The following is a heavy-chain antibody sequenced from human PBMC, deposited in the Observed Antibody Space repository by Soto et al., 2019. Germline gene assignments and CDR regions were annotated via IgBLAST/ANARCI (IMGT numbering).Heavy chain of an antibody. D-gene: IGHD5-18*01. CDR2: ISSSSQNI. Sequence: EVQLVESGGGLVQPGGSLRLSCAASEFTFSTYAMNWVRQAPGKGLEWVSYISSSSQNIRYADSVKGRFTISRDNAKNSLYLQMNSLRAEDTAVYYCARDQSRGQLFYYYMDFWGKGTTVTVSS. J-gene: IGHJ6*03. CDR1: EFTFSTYA. V-gene: IGHV3-48*01. CDR3: ARDQSRGQLFYYYMDF.